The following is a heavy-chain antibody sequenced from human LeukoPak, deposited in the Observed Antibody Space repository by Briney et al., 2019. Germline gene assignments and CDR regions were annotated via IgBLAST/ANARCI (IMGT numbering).Heavy chain of an antibody. J-gene: IGHJ6*03. CDR1: GFTFSRYS. Sequence: PGGSLRLSCAASGFTFSRYSMNWVRQAPGKGLEGVSYISSSSSTIYYADSVKGRFTIYRDNAKNSLYLQMNSLRAEDTAVYYCARDGERYCSSTSCFSLKNYYYMDVWGKGTTVTVSS. CDR3: ARDGERYCSSTSCFSLKNYYYMDV. D-gene: IGHD2-2*01. V-gene: IGHV3-48*01. CDR2: ISSSSSTI.